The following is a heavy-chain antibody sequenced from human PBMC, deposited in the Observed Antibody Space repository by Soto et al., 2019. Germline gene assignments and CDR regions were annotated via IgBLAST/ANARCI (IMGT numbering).Heavy chain of an antibody. CDR1: AYNFTTYW. CDR3: ARSQPYYYGIDV. D-gene: IGHD6-13*01. Sequence: GESLKISCKDSAYNFTTYWIAWVRQMPGEGLEWMGIIYPGDSDTRYSPSFQGQVTISADKSINTAYLQWSSLKPSDTAMYYCARSQPYYYGIDVWGQGTTVTVSS. J-gene: IGHJ6*02. V-gene: IGHV5-51*01. CDR2: IYPGDSDT.